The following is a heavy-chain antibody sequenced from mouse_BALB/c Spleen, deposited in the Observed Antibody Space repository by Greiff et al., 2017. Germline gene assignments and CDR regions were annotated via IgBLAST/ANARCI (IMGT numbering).Heavy chain of an antibody. V-gene: IGHV14-4*02. J-gene: IGHJ2*01. CDR3: NAWGGNYYPFDY. D-gene: IGHD2-1*01. Sequence: EVQLQQSGAELVRPGASVKLSCTASGFTIKDYYMHWVKQRPEQGLEWIGWIDPENGDTEYAPKFQGKATMTADTSSNTAYLQLSSLTSEDTAVYYCNAWGGNYYPFDYWGQGTTLTVSS. CDR1: GFTIKDYY. CDR2: IDPENGDT.